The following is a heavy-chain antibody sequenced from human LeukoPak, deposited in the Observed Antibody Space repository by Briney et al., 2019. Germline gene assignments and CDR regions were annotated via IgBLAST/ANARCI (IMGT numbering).Heavy chain of an antibody. Sequence: SETLSLTCTVSGGSISSYYLSWIRQPPGKGLEWIGYIYYSGSTNYNPSLKSRVTISVDTSKNQFSLKLSSVTAADTAVYYCARVSTVGVVTAVWFDYWGQGTLVTVSS. V-gene: IGHV4-59*01. CDR2: IYYSGST. D-gene: IGHD4-23*01. J-gene: IGHJ4*02. CDR3: ARVSTVGVVTAVWFDY. CDR1: GGSISSYY.